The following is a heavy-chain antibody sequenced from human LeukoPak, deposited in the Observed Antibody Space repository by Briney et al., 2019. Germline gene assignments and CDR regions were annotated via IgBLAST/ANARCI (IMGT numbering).Heavy chain of an antibody. D-gene: IGHD3-3*01. Sequence: SETLSLTCAVYGGSFSGYYWSWIRQPPGKGLEWIGEINHSGSTNYNPSLKSRVTISVDTSKNQFSLKLSSVTAADTAVYYCAARRMALGSGYPNWFDPWGQGTLDTVSS. V-gene: IGHV4-34*01. CDR3: AARRMALGSGYPNWFDP. CDR1: GGSFSGYY. CDR2: INHSGST. J-gene: IGHJ5*02.